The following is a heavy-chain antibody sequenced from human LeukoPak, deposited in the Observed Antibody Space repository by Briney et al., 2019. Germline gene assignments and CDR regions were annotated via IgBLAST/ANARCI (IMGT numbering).Heavy chain of an antibody. CDR1: GGTFSSYA. CDR2: IIPIFGTA. V-gene: IGHV1-69*06. CDR3: ASPVYDSSGYYYRTGYFQH. Sequence: SVKVSCKASGGTFSSYAISWVRQAPGQGLEWMGGIIPIFGTANYAQKFQGRVTITADKSTSTAYMELSSLRSEDTAVYYCASPVYDSSGYYYRTGYFQHWGQGTLVTVSS. J-gene: IGHJ1*01. D-gene: IGHD3-22*01.